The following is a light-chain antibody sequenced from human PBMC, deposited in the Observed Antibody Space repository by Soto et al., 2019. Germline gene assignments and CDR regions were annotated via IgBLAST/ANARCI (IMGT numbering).Light chain of an antibody. CDR3: QQYDNWLWT. V-gene: IGKV3-15*01. J-gene: IGKJ1*01. CDR2: GAS. Sequence: EIVMTQSPATLSVSPGERVTLSCRASQSVTTSLAWYQQKPGQAPRLLIYGASTRASGIPARFSGRGSGTDFTLTITSLQSEDFAIYYCQQYDNWLWTFGQGTKVDIK. CDR1: QSVTTS.